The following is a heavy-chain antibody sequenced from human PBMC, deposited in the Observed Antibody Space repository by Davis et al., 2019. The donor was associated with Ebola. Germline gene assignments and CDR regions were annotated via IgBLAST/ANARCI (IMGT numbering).Heavy chain of an antibody. D-gene: IGHD3-22*01. CDR3: AKDLNYYDSSPGDY. Sequence: GESLKISCAASGFTFSSYGMHWVRQAPGKGLEWVAFIPYDGSNKYYADSVKGRFTISRDNSKNTLYLQMNSLRAEDTAVYYCAKDLNYYDSSPGDYWGQGTLVTVSS. CDR2: IPYDGSNK. CDR1: GFTFSSYG. V-gene: IGHV3-30*02. J-gene: IGHJ4*02.